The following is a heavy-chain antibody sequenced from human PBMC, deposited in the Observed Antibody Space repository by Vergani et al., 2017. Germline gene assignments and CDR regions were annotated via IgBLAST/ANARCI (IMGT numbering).Heavy chain of an antibody. J-gene: IGHJ1*01. D-gene: IGHD1-1*01. V-gene: IGHV3-30*03. CDR1: GFTSRYYG. CDR2: ISYDGTQK. CDR3: ATKSCGTPGCQIGYFRE. Sequence: QVHLVESGGGVVQPGRSLRLSCVVSGFTSRYYGMHWVRQAPGKRLEWVAVISYDGTQKYYADSVKVRFTISRDNSKSTLYLQMNSLRTEDTAVYYCATKSCGTPGCQIGYFREWGQGTLVTVSS.